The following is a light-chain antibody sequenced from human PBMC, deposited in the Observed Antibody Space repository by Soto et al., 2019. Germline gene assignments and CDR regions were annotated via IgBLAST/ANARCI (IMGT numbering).Light chain of an antibody. CDR2: GNS. CDR3: QSYDSSLSGLV. V-gene: IGLV1-40*01. Sequence: QAVVTQPASVSGAAGQRVTISCTGSSSNIGAGYDVHWYQQLPGTAPKLLIYGNSNRPSGVPDRFSGSKSGTSASLAITGLQAEDEADYYCQSYDSSLSGLVFGTGTKLTVL. CDR1: SSNIGAGYD. J-gene: IGLJ1*01.